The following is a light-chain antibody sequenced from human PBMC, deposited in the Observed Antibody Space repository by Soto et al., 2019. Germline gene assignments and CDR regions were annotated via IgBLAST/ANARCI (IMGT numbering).Light chain of an antibody. CDR2: WAS. Sequence: DIVMTQSPDSLAVSLGERATINCKSSQSVLYSPNNKNYLAWYRQKPGQPPKLLVYWASTRESGVPDRFSGSGSETDFTLTINSLQAEDVAVYYCQQYINAPQTFGQGTKVEIK. CDR3: QQYINAPQT. V-gene: IGKV4-1*01. CDR1: QSVLYSPNNKNY. J-gene: IGKJ1*01.